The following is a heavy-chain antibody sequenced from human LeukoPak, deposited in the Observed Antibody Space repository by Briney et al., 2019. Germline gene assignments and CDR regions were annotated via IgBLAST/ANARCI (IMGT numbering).Heavy chain of an antibody. J-gene: IGHJ4*02. CDR1: GDSVSTTSSI. CDR3: ARGAVRGNANFDY. V-gene: IGHV6-1*01. D-gene: IGHD3-10*01. Sequence: SQTLSLTCAISGDSVSTTSSIWNWIRQSPSRGLEWLGRAYYRSQWYIDYAVAAKGRITITPDTSKNQFSLQLNSVAPEDTAVYYCARGAVRGNANFDYWGQGTLVTVSS. CDR2: AYYRSQWYI.